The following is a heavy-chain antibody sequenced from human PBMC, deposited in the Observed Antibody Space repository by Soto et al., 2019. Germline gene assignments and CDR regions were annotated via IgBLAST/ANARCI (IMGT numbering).Heavy chain of an antibody. V-gene: IGHV3-23*01. J-gene: IGHJ4*02. D-gene: IGHD3-16*01. CDR2: INSGGTIA. Sequence: PGGSLRLCCAASGFSYESYAMSWVRQTPGKGLEWISRINSGGTIAQYADSVKGRFAISRDNSKNSLSLEMNSLRVDDTGLYYCAISTGGFGTRFVVPSDYWGQGTLVTVSS. CDR3: AISTGGFGTRFVVPSDY. CDR1: GFSYESYA.